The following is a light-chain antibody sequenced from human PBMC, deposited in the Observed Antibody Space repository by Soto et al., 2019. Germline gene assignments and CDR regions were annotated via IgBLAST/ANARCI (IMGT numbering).Light chain of an antibody. J-gene: IGLJ1*01. CDR2: EVS. CDR3: CSHSASYTFV. Sequence: QSVLTQPPSASGSPGQPVTISCTGTSSDVGKYDHVSWFQHHPGKAPKLIIYEVSKRPSGVPDRFSGSKSGSTASLTVSGLQTEDEADYYCCSHSASYTFVFGTGTKVTVL. V-gene: IGLV2-8*01. CDR1: SSDVGKYDH.